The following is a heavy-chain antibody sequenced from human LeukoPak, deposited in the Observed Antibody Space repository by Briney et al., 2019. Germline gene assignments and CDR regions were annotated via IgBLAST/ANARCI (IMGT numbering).Heavy chain of an antibody. CDR3: ASKSGSGWFFDY. CDR2: ISSSSSYI. D-gene: IGHD6-19*01. Sequence: GGSLRLSCAASGFTFSSYSMNWVRQAPGKGLEWVSSISSSSSYIYYADSVKGRFTSSRDNAKNSLYLQMNSLRAEDTAVYYCASKSGSGWFFDYWGQGTLVTVSS. CDR1: GFTFSSYS. J-gene: IGHJ4*02. V-gene: IGHV3-21*01.